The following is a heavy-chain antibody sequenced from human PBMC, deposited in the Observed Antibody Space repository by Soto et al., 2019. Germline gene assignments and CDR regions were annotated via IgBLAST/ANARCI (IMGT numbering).Heavy chain of an antibody. J-gene: IGHJ4*02. V-gene: IGHV3-9*01. CDR3: AKDPGRDGHSIDY. Sequence: EVQLVESGGGLVQPGTSLRLSCAASGFTFDDYAMYWVRQAPGKGLEWVSGISWNRGNIGYADSVKGRFTISRDNAKNSLYLQLNSLRTEDTALYYCAKDPGRDGHSIDYWGQGTLVTVSS. CDR2: ISWNRGNI. CDR1: GFTFDDYA. D-gene: IGHD4-4*01.